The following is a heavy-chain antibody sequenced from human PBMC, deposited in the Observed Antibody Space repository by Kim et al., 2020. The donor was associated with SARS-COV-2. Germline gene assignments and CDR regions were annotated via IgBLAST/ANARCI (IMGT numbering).Heavy chain of an antibody. D-gene: IGHD5-18*01. Sequence: GGSLRLSCAASGFTFSSYSMNWVRQAPGKGLEWVSYISSSSSTIYYADSVKGRFTISRDNAKNSLYLQMNSLRAEDTAVYYCARDRDTDYYYGMDVWGQGTTVTVSS. CDR2: ISSSSSTI. V-gene: IGHV3-48*04. CDR3: ARDRDTDYYYGMDV. CDR1: GFTFSSYS. J-gene: IGHJ6*02.